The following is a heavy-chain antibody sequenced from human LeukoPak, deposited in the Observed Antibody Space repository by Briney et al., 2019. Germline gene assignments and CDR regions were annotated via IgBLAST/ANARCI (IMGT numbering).Heavy chain of an antibody. Sequence: GASVKVSCKASGYSLTTYYMHWVRQATGQGLEWMGWMNPNSGNTGYAQKFQGRVTMTRNTSISTAYMELSSLRSEDTAVYYCARGPRGTLGYYFDYWGQGTLVTVSS. V-gene: IGHV1-8*01. J-gene: IGHJ4*02. CDR3: ARGPRGTLGYYFDY. D-gene: IGHD3-16*01. CDR1: GYSLTTYY. CDR2: MNPNSGNT.